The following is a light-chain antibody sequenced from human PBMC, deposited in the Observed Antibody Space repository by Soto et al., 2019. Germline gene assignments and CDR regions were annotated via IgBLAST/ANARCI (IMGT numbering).Light chain of an antibody. J-gene: IGLJ2*01. CDR1: SSDVGGYNY. Sequence: QSVLTQPASVSGSPGQSITISCTGTSSDVGGYNYVSWYQQHPGKAPKLIIYDVSHRSSGVYNRFSGSKSGNTASLTISGLQTEDEADYYCSSYTDSSTLVVFGGGTKVTVL. CDR3: SSYTDSSTLVV. CDR2: DVS. V-gene: IGLV2-14*03.